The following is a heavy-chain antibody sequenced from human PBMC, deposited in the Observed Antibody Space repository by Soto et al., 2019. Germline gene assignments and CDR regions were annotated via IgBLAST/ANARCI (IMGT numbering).Heavy chain of an antibody. J-gene: IGHJ5*01. CDR2: VIGGDGDK. CDR3: AEDRDPDGIWTFDS. D-gene: IGHD3-9*01. V-gene: IGHV3-23*01. CDR1: GFTFRTFT. Sequence: EVQLLEHGGQLVQPGESLRLSCAASGFTFRTFTMNWVRQAPGKGLEWVSGVIGGDGDKFYSDSVKGRFTISRDNSKDMLFLQMSSLRVADTAVYYCAEDRDPDGIWTFDSWGQGTLVTVSS.